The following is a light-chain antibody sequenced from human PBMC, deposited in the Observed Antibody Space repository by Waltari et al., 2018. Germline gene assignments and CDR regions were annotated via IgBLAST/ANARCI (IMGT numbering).Light chain of an antibody. CDR2: EVT. CDR1: SSDVGGYNF. CDR3: SSYTSSSTLGV. J-gene: IGLJ3*02. Sequence: QSALTQPASVPGSPGPSTPISCRGTSSDVGGYNFVSWYQHHPGKAPKLIIYEVTSRPSGVSNRFSGSKSGNTASLTISGLQAEDEADYYCSSYTSSSTLGVFGGGTKLTVL. V-gene: IGLV2-14*01.